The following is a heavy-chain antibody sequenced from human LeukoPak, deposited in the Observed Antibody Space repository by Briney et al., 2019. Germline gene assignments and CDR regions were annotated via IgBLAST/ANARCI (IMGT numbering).Heavy chain of an antibody. CDR1: GFTFRTYG. Sequence: PGGSLRLSCAASGFTFRTYGMHWVRQAPGKGLEWLTFIRYDGSDKFYADSVKGRFTISRDNSKNTLFLQMNSLRVADTAVYYCAKRADYYDSSRALYDAFDLWGQGTMVTVSS. CDR3: AKRADYYDSSRALYDAFDL. V-gene: IGHV3-30*02. D-gene: IGHD3-16*01. J-gene: IGHJ3*01. CDR2: IRYDGSDK.